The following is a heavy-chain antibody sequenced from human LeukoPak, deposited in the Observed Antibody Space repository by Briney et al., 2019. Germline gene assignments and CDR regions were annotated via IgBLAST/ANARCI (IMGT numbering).Heavy chain of an antibody. J-gene: IGHJ5*01. Sequence: GESLKISCAGSGYTFINYWIGWVRQMPGKGLEWMGTIYPGDSDTRYSPSFQGQVTISADKSINTAYLQWSSLKATDSAMYYCARRHDNSEWFESWGQGALVTVSS. V-gene: IGHV5-51*01. CDR1: GYTFINYW. CDR2: IYPGDSDT. CDR3: ARRHDNSEWFES. D-gene: IGHD5-24*01.